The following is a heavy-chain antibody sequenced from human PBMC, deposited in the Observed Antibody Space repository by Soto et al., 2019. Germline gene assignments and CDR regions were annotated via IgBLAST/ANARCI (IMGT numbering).Heavy chain of an antibody. Sequence: EVQLVESGGGLVQPGGSLRLSCAASGFTFSRHWMRWVRQAPGKGLEWVASIKQDGSEKSYADSVKGRFTISRDNDNNSLYLQMSSLRADNTGVYYCAGVGTVGRWNDYWGPGTLVTVSS. CDR2: IKQDGSEK. J-gene: IGHJ4*02. D-gene: IGHD1-1*01. V-gene: IGHV3-7*04. CDR1: GFTFSRHW. CDR3: AGVGTVGRWNDY.